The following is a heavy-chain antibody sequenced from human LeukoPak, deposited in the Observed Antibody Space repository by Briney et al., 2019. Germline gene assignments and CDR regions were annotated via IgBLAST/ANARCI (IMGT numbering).Heavy chain of an antibody. J-gene: IGHJ4*02. CDR1: GFTFNEYT. CDR3: ARDIVNGDYVSAY. V-gene: IGHV3-21*01. CDR2: ITTTSAYI. D-gene: IGHD4-17*01. Sequence: GGSLRLSCAASGFTFNEYTLNWVRQAPGKGLEWVSSITTTSAYIYYADSVKGRFTISRDNAKNSLYLQMNSLRADDTGVYYCARDIVNGDYVSAYWGQGTLVTVSS.